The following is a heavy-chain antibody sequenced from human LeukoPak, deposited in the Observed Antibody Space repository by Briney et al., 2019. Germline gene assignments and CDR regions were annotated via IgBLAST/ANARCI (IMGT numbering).Heavy chain of an antibody. Sequence: SVKVSCKAAGGTFSSYAISWVRQAPGQGLEWMGGIIPIFGTANYAQKFQGRVTITADESTSTAYMELSSLRSEDTAVYYCARDTGDSSGWYMNYWGQGTLVTVSS. CDR2: IIPIFGTA. J-gene: IGHJ4*02. CDR3: ARDTGDSSGWYMNY. CDR1: GGTFSSYA. D-gene: IGHD6-19*01. V-gene: IGHV1-69*13.